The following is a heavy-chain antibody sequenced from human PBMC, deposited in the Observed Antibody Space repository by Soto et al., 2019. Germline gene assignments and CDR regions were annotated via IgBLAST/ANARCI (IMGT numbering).Heavy chain of an antibody. D-gene: IGHD4-17*01. Sequence: SETLSLTCTVSGGSISSYYWSWIRQPAGKGLEWIGRIYTSGSTNYSPSLKSRVTMSVGTSKNQFSLKLSSVTAADTAVYYCVREGMTTVASYYFDYWGQGTLVTVSS. CDR1: GGSISSYY. CDR3: VREGMTTVASYYFDY. CDR2: IYTSGST. V-gene: IGHV4-4*07. J-gene: IGHJ4*02.